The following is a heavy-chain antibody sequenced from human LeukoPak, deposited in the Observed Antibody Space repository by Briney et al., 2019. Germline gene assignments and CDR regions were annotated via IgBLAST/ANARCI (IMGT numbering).Heavy chain of an antibody. Sequence: GGSLRPSCAASGFTFSSYSMNWVRQAPGKGLEWVSSISSSSSYIYYADSVKGRFTISRDNAKNSLYLQMNGLRAEDTAVYYCARDLPSTRDGYNYDYWGQGTLVTVSS. CDR3: ARDLPSTRDGYNYDY. J-gene: IGHJ4*02. CDR1: GFTFSSYS. V-gene: IGHV3-21*01. D-gene: IGHD5-24*01. CDR2: ISSSSSYI.